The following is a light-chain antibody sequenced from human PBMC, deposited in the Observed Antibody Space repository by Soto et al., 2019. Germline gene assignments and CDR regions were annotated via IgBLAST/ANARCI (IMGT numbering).Light chain of an antibody. V-gene: IGKV1-5*01. Sequence: DIEMTQSPSTLSASVGDRVTITCRDSQTIRRWLAWYQQRPGKAPKVLIYDASTLESGVPARFSGSGSETQFSLTISSLQPEDSATYYCQHYNSDPWTFGQGTKVEIK. CDR2: DAS. CDR1: QTIRRW. CDR3: QHYNSDPWT. J-gene: IGKJ1*01.